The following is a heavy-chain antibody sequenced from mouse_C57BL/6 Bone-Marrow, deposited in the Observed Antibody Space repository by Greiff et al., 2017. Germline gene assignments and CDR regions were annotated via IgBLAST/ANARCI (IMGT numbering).Heavy chain of an antibody. Sequence: VQLQESGPELVKPGASVKISCKASGYAFSSSWMNWVKQRPGKGLEWIGRIYPGDGDTNYNGTFKGKATLTADTSSSTAYMQLSSLTSEDAAVYFCARSGWLLLDYWGQGTTLTVSS. CDR2: IYPGDGDT. CDR3: ARSGWLLLDY. D-gene: IGHD2-3*01. V-gene: IGHV1-82*01. J-gene: IGHJ2*01. CDR1: GYAFSSSW.